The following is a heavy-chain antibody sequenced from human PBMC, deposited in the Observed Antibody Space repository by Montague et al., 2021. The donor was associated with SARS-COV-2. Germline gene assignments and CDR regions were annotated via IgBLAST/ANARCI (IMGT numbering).Heavy chain of an antibody. CDR1: GFSLSTSGMC. V-gene: IGHV2-70*01. Sequence: PALVKPTQTLTLTCTFSGFSLSTSGMCVSWIRQPPGKALEWLALIDWDDDKYYSTSLKTRLTISKDTSKNQVVLTMPNMDPVDTATYYCARGRYGGNRGYYFDYWGQGTLVTVSS. J-gene: IGHJ4*02. CDR2: IDWDDDK. D-gene: IGHD4-23*01. CDR3: ARGRYGGNRGYYFDY.